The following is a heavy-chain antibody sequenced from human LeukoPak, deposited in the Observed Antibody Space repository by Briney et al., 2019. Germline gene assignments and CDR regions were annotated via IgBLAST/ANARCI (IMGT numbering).Heavy chain of an antibody. CDR1: GFTISRYW. J-gene: IGHJ5*02. CDR3: ARDGGTDWYDP. V-gene: IGHV3-7*01. CDR2: IKQDGSER. D-gene: IGHD1-1*01. Sequence: GGSLRLSCGASGFTISRYWMSWVRQAPGKGLEWVDNIKQDGSERTYVDSVKGRFTISRDNAKNSLYLQMNSLRVEDTAMYYCARDGGTDWYDPWGQGTLVTVSS.